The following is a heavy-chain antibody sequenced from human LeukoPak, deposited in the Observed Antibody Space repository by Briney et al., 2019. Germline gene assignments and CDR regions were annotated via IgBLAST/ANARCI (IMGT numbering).Heavy chain of an antibody. CDR2: ISGSAGTT. CDR1: GFTFTSYA. Sequence: GGSLRLSCAASGFTFTSYAMSWVRLAPGQGLEWVSAISGSAGTTYYADSVKGRFTISRDNSKKMVSLQMNSLRAEDTAVYYCAKDLSRYRYYDSGGYQGFDYWGQGTLVTVSS. CDR3: AKDLSRYRYYDSGGYQGFDY. J-gene: IGHJ4*02. D-gene: IGHD3-10*01. V-gene: IGHV3-23*01.